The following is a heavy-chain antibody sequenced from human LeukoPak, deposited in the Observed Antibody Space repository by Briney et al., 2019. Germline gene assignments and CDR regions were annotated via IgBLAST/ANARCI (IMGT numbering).Heavy chain of an antibody. V-gene: IGHV3-23*01. D-gene: IGHD2-15*01. CDR3: ARDIVVVVAAHFDY. J-gene: IGHJ4*02. CDR1: GGSFSGYY. Sequence: ETLSLTCAVYGGSFSGYYWSWVRQAPGKGLEWVSAVSGSGGSTYYADSVKGRFTISRDNSKNTLYLQMNSLRAEDAAVYYCARDIVVVVAAHFDYWGQGTLVTVSS. CDR2: VSGSGGST.